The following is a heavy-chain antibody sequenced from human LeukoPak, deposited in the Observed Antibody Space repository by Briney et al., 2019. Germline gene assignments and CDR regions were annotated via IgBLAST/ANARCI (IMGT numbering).Heavy chain of an antibody. CDR2: IIPIFGTA. Sequence: GASVKVPCKASGGTFSSYAISWVRQAPGQGLEWMGGIIPIFGTANYAQKFQGRVTITADESTSTAYMELSSLRSEDTAVYYCARGAELLRVRLTTRFDYWGQGTLVTVSS. D-gene: IGHD1-26*01. CDR3: ARGAELLRVRLTTRFDY. V-gene: IGHV1-69*13. CDR1: GGTFSSYA. J-gene: IGHJ4*02.